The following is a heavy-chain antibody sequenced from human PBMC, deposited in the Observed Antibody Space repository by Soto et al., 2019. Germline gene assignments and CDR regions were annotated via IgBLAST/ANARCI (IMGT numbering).Heavy chain of an antibody. D-gene: IGHD3-10*01. CDR3: AKDPGGLQLWDFFDS. CDR1: GFTFSSNG. V-gene: IGHV3-30*18. Sequence: QVQLAESGGGVVQPGGSLRLSCAASGFTFSSNGMHRVRLAPGKGLEWVAVMSYDGSHKYYADSVKGRFTISRDNSKNTLYLQMNSLRPEDTALYYCAKDPGGLQLWDFFDSWGQGTLVTVSS. J-gene: IGHJ4*02. CDR2: MSYDGSHK.